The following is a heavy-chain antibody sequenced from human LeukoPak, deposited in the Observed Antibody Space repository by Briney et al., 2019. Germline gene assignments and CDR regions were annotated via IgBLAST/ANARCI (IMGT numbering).Heavy chain of an antibody. D-gene: IGHD3-22*01. CDR3: ARRDDSSGYHKIFDY. V-gene: IGHV4-34*01. CDR1: GGSFSGYY. Sequence: MPSETLSLTCAVYGGSFSGYYWSWIRQPPGKGLEWIGEINHSGSTNYNPSLKSRVTISIDTSKNQFYLKLSSLTAADTAVYFCARRDDSSGYHKIFDYWGPGTLVTVSS. CDR2: INHSGST. J-gene: IGHJ4*02.